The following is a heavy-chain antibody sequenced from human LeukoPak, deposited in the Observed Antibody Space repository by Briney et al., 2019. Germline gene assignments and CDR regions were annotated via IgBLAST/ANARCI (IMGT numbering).Heavy chain of an antibody. CDR3: ARDARYCSGGSCYIY. V-gene: IGHV1-2*02. D-gene: IGHD2-15*01. J-gene: IGHJ4*02. CDR1: EYTFTGYY. Sequence: ASVKVSCKASEYTFTGYYMHWVRQAPGQGPEWMGWINPNSGGTNYAQKFQGRVTMTRDTSISTAYMELSRLRSDDTAVYYCARDARYCSGGSCYIYWGQGTLVTVSS. CDR2: INPNSGGT.